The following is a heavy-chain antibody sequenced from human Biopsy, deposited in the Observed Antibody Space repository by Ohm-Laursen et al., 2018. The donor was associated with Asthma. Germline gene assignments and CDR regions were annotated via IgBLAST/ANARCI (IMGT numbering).Heavy chain of an antibody. Sequence: SLRLSCTASGFMFRSFGMHWVRQAPGKGLEWVAVISYDGNHKFYEDSVKGRFTISRDNSMNTLYLHMNSLRVEDTAVYYCARGLDYSGRSGFDYWGPGTTVTVSS. CDR2: ISYDGNHK. J-gene: IGHJ4*02. CDR1: GFMFRSFG. D-gene: IGHD3-10*01. V-gene: IGHV3-30*03. CDR3: ARGLDYSGRSGFDY.